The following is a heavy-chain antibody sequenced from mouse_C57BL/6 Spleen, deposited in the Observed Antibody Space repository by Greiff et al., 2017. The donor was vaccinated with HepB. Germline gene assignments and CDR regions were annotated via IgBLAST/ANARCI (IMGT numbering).Heavy chain of an antibody. J-gene: IGHJ2*01. V-gene: IGHV1-42*01. CDR2: INPSTGGT. CDR1: GYSFTGYY. CDR3: ARLSYYFDY. Sequence: EVQLQQSGPELVKPGASVKISCKASGYSFTGYYMNWVKQSPEKSLEWIGEINPSTGGTTYNQKFKAKATLTVDKSSSTAYMQLKSLTSEDSAVYYCARLSYYFDYWGQGTTLTVSS.